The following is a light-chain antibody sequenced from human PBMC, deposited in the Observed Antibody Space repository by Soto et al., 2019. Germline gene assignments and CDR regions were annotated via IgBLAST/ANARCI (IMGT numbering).Light chain of an antibody. J-gene: IGKJ1*01. Sequence: EIQMTQSPSSLSASVGDRVTITCRASQRIGTYLNWYQQKPGEAPKVLIYAASSLQSGVTSRFSSSGSGTDFTLTISSLEPEDFATYYCQQSPSAPRTFGQGTKVEIK. CDR3: QQSPSAPRT. CDR2: AAS. V-gene: IGKV1-39*01. CDR1: QRIGTY.